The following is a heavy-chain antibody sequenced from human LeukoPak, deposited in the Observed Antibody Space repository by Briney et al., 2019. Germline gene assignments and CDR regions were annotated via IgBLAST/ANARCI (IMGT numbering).Heavy chain of an antibody. CDR3: AKPPRAYCSGGSCYPDY. CDR1: GFTFSSYG. CDR2: IWYDGSNK. D-gene: IGHD2-15*01. Sequence: GGSLRLSCAASGFTFSSYGMHWVRQAPGKGLEWVAVIWYDGSNKYYADSVKGRFTISRDNSKNTLYLQMNSLRAEDTAVYYCAKPPRAYCSGGSCYPDYWGQGTLVTVSS. V-gene: IGHV3-33*06. J-gene: IGHJ4*02.